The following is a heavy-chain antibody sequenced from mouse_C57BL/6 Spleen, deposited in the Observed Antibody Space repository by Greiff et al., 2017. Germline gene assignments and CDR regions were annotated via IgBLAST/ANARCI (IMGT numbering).Heavy chain of an antibody. J-gene: IGHJ3*01. CDR1: GYTFTSYW. D-gene: IGHD1-1*02. CDR3: ARARDLGLFGG. Sequence: QVQLQQPGAELVKPGASVKMSCKASGYTFTSYWMHWVKQRPGQGLEWIGMIHPNSGSTNYNEKFKSKATLTVDTSSSTAYMQLTSLTSEDSAVYYCARARDLGLFGGWGQAALVTASA. V-gene: IGHV1-64*01. CDR2: IHPNSGST.